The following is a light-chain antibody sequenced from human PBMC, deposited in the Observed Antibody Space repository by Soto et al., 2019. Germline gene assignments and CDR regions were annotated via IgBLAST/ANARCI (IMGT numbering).Light chain of an antibody. V-gene: IGLV2-8*01. CDR2: EVS. J-gene: IGLJ1*01. CDR3: SSYAGSNNFV. Sequence: QSLLTQPPSASGSPGQSVTISCTGTSSDIGAYIYVSWYQQHPGKAPKLMISEVSRRPSGVPQRVYGSKSGNTASLTVSGLQADDEAHYYCSSYAGSNNFVFGTGTKATVL. CDR1: SSDIGAYIY.